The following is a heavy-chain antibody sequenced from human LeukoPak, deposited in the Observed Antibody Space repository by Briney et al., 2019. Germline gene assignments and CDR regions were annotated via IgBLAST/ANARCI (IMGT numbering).Heavy chain of an antibody. CDR3: ARGVHVRKYDSNHNCFDP. J-gene: IGHJ5*02. D-gene: IGHD3-22*01. CDR2: INPGGGST. Sequence: EASVKVSCKASGYTFTGYYMYWVRQAPGQGLEWMGLINPGGGSTNYAQKFQGRVTVTRDMSTSTVYMELSSLRSDDTAVYYCARGVHVRKYDSNHNCFDPWGQGTLVTVSS. CDR1: GYTFTGYY. V-gene: IGHV1-46*01.